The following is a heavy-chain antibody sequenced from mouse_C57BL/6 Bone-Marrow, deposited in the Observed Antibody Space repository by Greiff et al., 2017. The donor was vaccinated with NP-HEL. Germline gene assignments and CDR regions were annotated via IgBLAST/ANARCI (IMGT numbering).Heavy chain of an antibody. CDR2: IYPGDGGT. CDR3: ARFPTVVPDWYFDV. Sequence: VLLVESGPELVKPGASVKISCKASGYAFSSSWMNWVKQRPGKGLEWIGRIYPGDGGTNYNGKFKGKATLTADKSSSTAYMQLSSLTSEDSAVYFCARFPTVVPDWYFDVWGTGTTVTVSS. J-gene: IGHJ1*03. V-gene: IGHV1-82*01. CDR1: GYAFSSSW. D-gene: IGHD1-1*01.